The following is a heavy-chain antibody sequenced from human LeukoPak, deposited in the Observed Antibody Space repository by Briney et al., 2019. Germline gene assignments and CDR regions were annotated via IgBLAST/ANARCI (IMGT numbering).Heavy chain of an antibody. CDR1: GFTFNTYS. J-gene: IGHJ4*02. Sequence: GGSLRLSCAGSGFTFNTYSMNWVRQAPGKGLEWVSYISSGSSTIYYADSVKGRFTISRDNAKNSLYLQMNSLSDEDTAVYYCARMLERYFDYWGQGTLVTVSP. V-gene: IGHV3-48*02. D-gene: IGHD1-1*01. CDR2: ISSGSSTI. CDR3: ARMLERYFDY.